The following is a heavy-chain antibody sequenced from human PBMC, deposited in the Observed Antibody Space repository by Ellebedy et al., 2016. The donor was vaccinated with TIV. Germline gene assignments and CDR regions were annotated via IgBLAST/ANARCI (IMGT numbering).Heavy chain of an antibody. CDR3: ARWTFEGILDS. J-gene: IGHJ5*01. V-gene: IGHV4-4*07. Sequence: SETLSLXXTVSGDSISRYYWNWIRQAAGKGLEYLGRIFTGGTTYYNPSRKSRVTMSMDTSRNHLSLNLTSVTAADTAVYYCARWTFEGILDSWGHGTLVTVSS. CDR2: IFTGGTT. D-gene: IGHD3-16*01. CDR1: GDSISRYY.